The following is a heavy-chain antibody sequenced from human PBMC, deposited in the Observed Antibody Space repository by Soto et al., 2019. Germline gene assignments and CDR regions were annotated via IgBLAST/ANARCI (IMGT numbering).Heavy chain of an antibody. D-gene: IGHD3-9*01. J-gene: IGHJ5*02. CDR1: GGSISSGGYY. CDR3: ARAHYDILTGYYNWFDP. V-gene: IGHV4-31*03. CDR2: IYYSGST. Sequence: QVQLQESGPGLVKPSQTLSLTCTFSGGSISSGGYYWSWIRQHPGQGLEWIGSIYYSGSTYYNPSLKSRVTISVDTSKNQFSLKLSAVTSADTAVYYCARAHYDILTGYYNWFDPWVQGTLVTVSS.